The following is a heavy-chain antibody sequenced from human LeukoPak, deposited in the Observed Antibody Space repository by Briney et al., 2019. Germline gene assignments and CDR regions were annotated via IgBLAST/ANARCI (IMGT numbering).Heavy chain of an antibody. CDR3: AREPTPDGDYDYVWGGYRGHFDY. CDR2: IYISRST. V-gene: IGHV4-61*02. CDR1: GGSISSGNYY. D-gene: IGHD3-16*02. Sequence: SQTLSLTCTVSGGSISSGNYYWSWIRQPAGKGLEWIGRIYISRSTNYNPSLKSRVTISVDTSKNQFSLKLSSVTAADTAVYYCAREPTPDGDYDYVWGGYRGHFDYWGQGTLVTVSS. J-gene: IGHJ4*02.